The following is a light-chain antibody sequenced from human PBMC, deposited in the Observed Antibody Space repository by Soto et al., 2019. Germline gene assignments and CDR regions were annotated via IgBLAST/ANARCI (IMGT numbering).Light chain of an antibody. V-gene: IGKV3-15*01. Sequence: EIVMTQSPDTMSVSPGERATLSCRASQNVGRNVAWYQQRPGQAPRLLIHGTSTRSADIPARFSGSVSGTEFTLTINSLQHADFVIYYCQQYNNWTPMSTFGQGTKLEMK. J-gene: IGKJ2*01. CDR3: QQYNNWTPMST. CDR1: QNVGRN. CDR2: GTS.